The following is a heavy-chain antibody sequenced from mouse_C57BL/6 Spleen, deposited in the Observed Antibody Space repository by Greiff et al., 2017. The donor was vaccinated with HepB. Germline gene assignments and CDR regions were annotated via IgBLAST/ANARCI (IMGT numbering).Heavy chain of an antibody. D-gene: IGHD2-3*01. CDR3: DRNYDGYSFAY. CDR1: GFSFTSYG. Sequence: QVQLKQSGPGLVQPSQSLSITCTVSGFSFTSYGVHWVRQSPGKGLEWLGVIWSGGSTDYNAAFISRLSISKDNSKSQVFFKMNSLQAADTAIYCCDRNYDGYSFAYWGKGTLVTVSA. J-gene: IGHJ3*01. V-gene: IGHV2-2*01. CDR2: IWSGGST.